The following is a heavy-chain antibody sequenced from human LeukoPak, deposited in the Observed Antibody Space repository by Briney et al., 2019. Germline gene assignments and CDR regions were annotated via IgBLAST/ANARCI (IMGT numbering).Heavy chain of an antibody. D-gene: IGHD6-19*01. CDR2: IYYSGST. CDR1: GGSISSYY. J-gene: IGHJ3*02. V-gene: IGHV4-59*01. Sequence: SETLSLTCTVSGGSISSYYWSWIRQPPGKGLEWTGYIYYSGSTNYNPSLKSRVTISVDTSKNQFSLKLKSVTAADTAVYYCARVIAVAGAFNAFDIWGQGTVVTVSS. CDR3: ARVIAVAGAFNAFDI.